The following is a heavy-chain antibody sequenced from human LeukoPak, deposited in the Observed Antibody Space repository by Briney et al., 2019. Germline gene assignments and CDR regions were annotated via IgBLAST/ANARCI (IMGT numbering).Heavy chain of an antibody. Sequence: GGSLRLSCAASGFTFSSYGMHWVRQAPGKGLEWVAVISYDGSNKYYADSVKGRFTISRDNSKNTLYLQMNSPRAEDTAVYYCAKVARGAFDIWGQGTMVTVSS. CDR1: GFTFSSYG. V-gene: IGHV3-30*18. CDR3: AKVARGAFDI. D-gene: IGHD3-10*01. CDR2: ISYDGSNK. J-gene: IGHJ3*02.